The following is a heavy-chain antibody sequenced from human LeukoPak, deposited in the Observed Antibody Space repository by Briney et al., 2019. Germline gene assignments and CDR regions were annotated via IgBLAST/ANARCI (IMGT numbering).Heavy chain of an antibody. J-gene: IGHJ4*02. D-gene: IGHD3-22*01. CDR2: IYYSGST. V-gene: IGHV4-59*11. CDR3: AREYVDYYDSSRYYFDY. Sequence: SETLSLTCSVSGGSISSHYWSWIRQPPGKGLEWIGYIYYSGSTNYNPSLKSRVTISVDTSKNQFSLKLSSVTAADTAVYYCAREYVDYYDSSRYYFDYWGQGTLVTVSS. CDR1: GGSISSHY.